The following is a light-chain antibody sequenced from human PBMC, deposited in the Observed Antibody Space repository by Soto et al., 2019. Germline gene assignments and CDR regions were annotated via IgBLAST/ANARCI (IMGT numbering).Light chain of an antibody. J-gene: IGKJ5*01. V-gene: IGKV1-5*01. CDR2: DAS. CDR1: QSISSW. Sequence: DIQMTQSPSTLSASVGDRVTITCRASQSISSWLAWYQQKPGKAPKLLIYDASSLESGVPSRFSGRGSGTELTLTISSLQTEDSATYFCQQANSFPITFGQGTRLEIK. CDR3: QQANSFPIT.